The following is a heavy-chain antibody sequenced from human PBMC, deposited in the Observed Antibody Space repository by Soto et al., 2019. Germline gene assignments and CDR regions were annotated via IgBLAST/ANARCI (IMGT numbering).Heavy chain of an antibody. CDR2: IDPSDSYT. CDR1: GYRVTSYW. V-gene: IGHV5-10-1*01. CDR3: ARLFGGGSASFDI. Sequence: GEALKISCKGSGYRVTSYWISCVRQMPGNGLEWMGRIDPSDSYTNYSPSFQGHVTISADKSISTAYLQWSSLKASDTAMYYCARLFGGGSASFDIWGQGTMVTV. J-gene: IGHJ3*02. D-gene: IGHD3-10*02.